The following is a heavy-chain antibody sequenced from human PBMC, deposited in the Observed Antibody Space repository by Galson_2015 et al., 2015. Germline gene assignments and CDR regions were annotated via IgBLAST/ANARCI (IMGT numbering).Heavy chain of an antibody. J-gene: IGHJ5*02. D-gene: IGHD5-18*01. V-gene: IGHV3-73*01. CDR1: GFTFSSYA. CDR3: TRLGGYSYGYNWFDP. CDR2: IRSKANSYAT. Sequence: SLRLSCAASGFTFSSYAMSWVRQAPGKGLEWVGRIRSKANSYATAYAASVKGRFTISRDDSKNTAYLQMNSLKTEDTAVYYCTRLGGYSYGYNWFDPWGQGTLVTVSS.